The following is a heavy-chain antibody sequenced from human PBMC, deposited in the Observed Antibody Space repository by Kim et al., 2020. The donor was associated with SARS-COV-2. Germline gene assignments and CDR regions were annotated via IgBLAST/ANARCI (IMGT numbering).Heavy chain of an antibody. J-gene: IGHJ4*02. CDR2: T. Sequence: TNYNPSLKSRVTISGEPSKNQFYLKLSSVTAADTAVYDCARIQFAVYLDYWGQGTLVTVSS. CDR3: ARIQFAVYLDY. V-gene: IGHV4-59*01.